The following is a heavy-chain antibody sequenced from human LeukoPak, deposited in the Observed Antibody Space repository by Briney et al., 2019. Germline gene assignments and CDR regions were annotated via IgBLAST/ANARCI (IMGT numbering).Heavy chain of an antibody. CDR1: GFTFDNYA. Sequence: GGSLRLSCAASGFTFDNYAMSWVRQAPGKGLEWVSSISISGVSTYYADSVKGRFTISRDNSKNTLYLQMNSLRAEDTAVYYCAKDKSPYYFDYWGQGTLVTVSS. J-gene: IGHJ4*02. V-gene: IGHV3-23*01. CDR3: AKDKSPYYFDY. CDR2: ISISGVST.